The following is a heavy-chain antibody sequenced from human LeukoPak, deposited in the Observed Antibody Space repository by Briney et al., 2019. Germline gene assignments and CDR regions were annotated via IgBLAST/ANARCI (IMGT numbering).Heavy chain of an antibody. V-gene: IGHV1-2*02. J-gene: IGHJ4*02. D-gene: IGHD3-22*01. CDR2: INPNSGGT. CDR3: ARGGDITMIVVVITDLGY. CDR1: GYTFTGYY. Sequence: ASVKVSCKASGYTFTGYYMHWVRQAPGQGLEWMGWINPNSGGTNYAQKFQGRVTMTRDTSISTAYMELSRLRSDDTAVYYCARGGDITMIVVVITDLGYWGQGTLVTVSS.